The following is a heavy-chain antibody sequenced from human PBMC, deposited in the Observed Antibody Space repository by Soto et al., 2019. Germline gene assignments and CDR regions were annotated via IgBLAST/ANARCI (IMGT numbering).Heavy chain of an antibody. CDR3: AKVEGNDYYYFFMDV. J-gene: IGHJ6*03. V-gene: IGHV3-23*01. CDR1: GFTFSTYA. Sequence: PGGSLRLSCAGSGFTFSTYAMSWVRQAPGKGLEWVSGISRDGHTTYYADSVKGRFTVSRDNSKNTLFLQLNSLRAEDTAVYYCAKVEGNDYYYFFMDVWGKGTTVTVSS. CDR2: ISRDGHTT.